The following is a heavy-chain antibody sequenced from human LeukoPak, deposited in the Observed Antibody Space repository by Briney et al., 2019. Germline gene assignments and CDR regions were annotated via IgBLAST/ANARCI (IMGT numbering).Heavy chain of an antibody. J-gene: IGHJ6*02. V-gene: IGHV3-21*01. CDR3: ARPNIAAAGFVYYYGMDV. D-gene: IGHD6-13*01. CDR2: ISSSSSYI. Sequence: PGGSLRLSCAASGFTFSSYSMNWVRQAPGKGLEWVSSISSSSSYIYYADSVKGRFTISRDNAKNSLYLQMNSLRAEDPAVYYCARPNIAAAGFVYYYGMDVWGQGTTVTVSS. CDR1: GFTFSSYS.